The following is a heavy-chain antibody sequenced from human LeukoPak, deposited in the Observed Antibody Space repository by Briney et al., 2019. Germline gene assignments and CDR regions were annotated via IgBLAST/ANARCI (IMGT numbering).Heavy chain of an antibody. V-gene: IGHV3-30-3*01. J-gene: IGHJ4*02. CDR1: GFTFSNYA. CDR2: ISYDGSNE. Sequence: GGSLRLSCAASGFTFSNYAMHWVRQAPGQGLEWVADISYDGSNEYYADSVKGRFTISRDNSKNTLYLQVNSLRAEDTAVYSCATTMGLHYFDYWGQGTLVTVSS. D-gene: IGHD3-10*01. CDR3: ATTMGLHYFDY.